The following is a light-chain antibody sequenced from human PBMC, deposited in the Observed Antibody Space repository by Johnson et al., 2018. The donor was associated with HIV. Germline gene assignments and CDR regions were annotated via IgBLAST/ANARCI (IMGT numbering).Light chain of an antibody. J-gene: IGLJ1*01. CDR3: GTWDSSLSAPRV. CDR2: DNN. CDR1: SSNIGNNY. Sequence: QSVLTQPPSVSAAPGRKVTISCSGSSSNIGNNYVSWYQQFPGTAPKLLIYDNNKRPSGIPDRFSGSKSGTSATLDITGLQTGDEADYYCGTWDSSLSAPRVFGTGTKVTVL. V-gene: IGLV1-51*01.